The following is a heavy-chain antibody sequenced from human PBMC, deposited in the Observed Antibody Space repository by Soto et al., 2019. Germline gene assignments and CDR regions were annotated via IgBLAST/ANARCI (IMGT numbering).Heavy chain of an antibody. Sequence: SETLSLTCAVSGGSISSSSYYWGWIRQPPGKGLEWIGSIYYSGSTYYNPSLKSRVTISVDTSKNQFSLKLSSVTAADTAVYYCARLIGNSWLDSWGQGTLVTVS. CDR3: ARLIGNSWLDS. CDR1: GGSISSSSYY. CDR2: IYYSGST. J-gene: IGHJ5*01. V-gene: IGHV4-39*01.